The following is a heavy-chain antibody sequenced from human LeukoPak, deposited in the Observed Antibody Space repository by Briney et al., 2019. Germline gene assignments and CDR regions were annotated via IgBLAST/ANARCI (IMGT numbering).Heavy chain of an antibody. CDR3: ASGRAAGATTPANFDY. CDR1: GGSISSYY. V-gene: IGHV4-59*08. Sequence: SETLSLTCTVSGGSISSYYWNWIRQPPGKGLEWIGYLYYSGSTNYNPSLKSRVTLFLDTSKNHFSLKLSSVTAADTAVYYCASGRAAGATTPANFDYWGQGTLVTVSS. D-gene: IGHD1-26*01. CDR2: LYYSGST. J-gene: IGHJ4*02.